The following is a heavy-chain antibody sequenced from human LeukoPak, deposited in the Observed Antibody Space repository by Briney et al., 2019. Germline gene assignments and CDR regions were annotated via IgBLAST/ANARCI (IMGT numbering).Heavy chain of an antibody. CDR2: IKHSGST. CDR3: ARGRPITMVRGVGPDY. V-gene: IGHV4-34*01. CDR1: GGSFSGYY. J-gene: IGHJ4*02. D-gene: IGHD3-10*01. Sequence: PSETLSLTCAVYGGSFSGYYWSWIRQPPGKGLEWIGEIKHSGSTNYNPSLKSRVTISVDTSKNQFSLTLSSVTAADTAVYYCARGRPITMVRGVGPDYWGQGTLVTVSS.